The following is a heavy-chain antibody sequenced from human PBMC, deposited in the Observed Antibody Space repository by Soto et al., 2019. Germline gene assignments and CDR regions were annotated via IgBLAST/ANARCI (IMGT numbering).Heavy chain of an antibody. CDR2: IIPIFGTA. D-gene: IGHD5-18*01. J-gene: IGHJ6*02. CDR3: ASHSYGYFPHYYHGMDV. Sequence: QVQLVQSGAEVKKPGSSVKVSCKASGGTFSSYASSWVRQAPGQGLEWMGGIIPIFGTANYAQKLQRRVTITAEESTRKAYMELSSLRSEDTAVYYCASHSYGYFPHYYHGMDVWAQGTTVTVSS. CDR1: GGTFSSYA. V-gene: IGHV1-69*12.